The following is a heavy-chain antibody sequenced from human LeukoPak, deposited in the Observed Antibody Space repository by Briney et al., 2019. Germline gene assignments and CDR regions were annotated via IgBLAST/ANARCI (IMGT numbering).Heavy chain of an antibody. Sequence: GGSLRLSCAASGFTFSSYGMHWVRQAPGKGLEWVAVISYDGSNKYYADSVKGRFTISRDNSKNTLYLQMNSLRAEDTAVYYCARDLEEETAMDYWGQGTLVTVSS. CDR3: ARDLEEETAMDY. D-gene: IGHD2-21*02. J-gene: IGHJ4*02. V-gene: IGHV3-30*03. CDR2: ISYDGSNK. CDR1: GFTFSSYG.